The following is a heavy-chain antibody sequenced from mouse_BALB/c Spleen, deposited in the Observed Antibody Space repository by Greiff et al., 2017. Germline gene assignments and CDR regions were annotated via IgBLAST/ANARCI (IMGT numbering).Heavy chain of an antibody. D-gene: IGHD2-14*01. CDR2: IYPGNSDT. J-gene: IGHJ4*01. Sequence: VQLQQSGTVLARPGASVKMSCKASGYTFTSYWMHWVKQRPGQGLEWIGAIYPGNSDTSYNQKFKGKAKLTAVTSTSTAYMELSSLTNEDSAVYYCTSKGYDDGSMDYWGQGTSVTVSS. CDR3: TSKGYDDGSMDY. CDR1: GYTFTSYW. V-gene: IGHV1-5*01.